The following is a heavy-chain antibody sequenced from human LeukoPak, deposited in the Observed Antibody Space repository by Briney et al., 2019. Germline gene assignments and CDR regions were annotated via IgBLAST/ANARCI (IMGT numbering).Heavy chain of an antibody. D-gene: IGHD3-10*01. J-gene: IGHJ6*02. CDR1: GGSFSDYY. Sequence: PSETLSLTCAVYGGSFSDYYWSWVRQPPGKGLEWIGEINHSGRTNYNPSLKSRVTISVDTSKKQFSLKLSSVTAADTAVYYCASGVWFGERGEYYYYGMDVWGQGTTVTVSS. V-gene: IGHV4-34*01. CDR2: INHSGRT. CDR3: ASGVWFGERGEYYYYGMDV.